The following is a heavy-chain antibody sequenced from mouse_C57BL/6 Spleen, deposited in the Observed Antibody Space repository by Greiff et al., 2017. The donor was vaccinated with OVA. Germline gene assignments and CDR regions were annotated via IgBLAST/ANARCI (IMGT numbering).Heavy chain of an antibody. CDR2: IRLKSDNYAT. J-gene: IGHJ3*01. CDR1: GFTFSNYW. CDR3: TARPFAY. V-gene: IGHV6-3*01. Sequence: EVQGVESGGGLVQPGGSMKLSCVASGFTFSNYWMNWVRQSPEKGLEWVAQIRLKSDNYATHYAESVKGRFTISRDDSKSSVYLQMNNLRAEDTGIYYCTARPFAYWGQGTLVTVSA.